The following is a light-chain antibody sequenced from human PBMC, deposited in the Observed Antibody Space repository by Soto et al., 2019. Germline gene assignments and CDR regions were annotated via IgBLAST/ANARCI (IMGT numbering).Light chain of an antibody. J-gene: IGKJ4*01. CDR2: AAS. CDR1: QGIINY. CDR3: QKYNSAPLT. V-gene: IGKV1-27*01. Sequence: IRMTQSPSSLSASVGDRVTITCRASQGIINYLAWYQQKPGKVPKLLIYAASTLQSGVPSRFSGSGSGTDFTLTISSLQPEDVATYYCQKYNSAPLTFGGGTKVDIK.